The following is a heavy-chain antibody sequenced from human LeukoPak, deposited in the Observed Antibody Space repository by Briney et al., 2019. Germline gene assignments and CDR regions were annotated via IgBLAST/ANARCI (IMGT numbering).Heavy chain of an antibody. CDR1: GFTFSSYA. D-gene: IGHD2-15*01. J-gene: IGHJ3*02. CDR2: ISYDGSNK. Sequence: GRSLRLSCAASGFTFSSYAMHWVRQAPGKGLEWVAVISYDGSNKYYADSVKGRFTISRDNSKNTLYLQMNSLRAEDTAVYYCARAPLGGAFDIWGQGTMVTVSS. CDR3: ARAPLGGAFDI. V-gene: IGHV3-30-3*01.